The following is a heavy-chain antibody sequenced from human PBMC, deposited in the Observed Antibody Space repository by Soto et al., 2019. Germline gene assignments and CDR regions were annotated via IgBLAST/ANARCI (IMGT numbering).Heavy chain of an antibody. V-gene: IGHV3-23*01. CDR1: GFSFFSYA. CDR2: ISGSGGHT. D-gene: IGHD2-8*01. Sequence: EVQLLESGGHVVQPGESLRLSCTGSGFSFFSYAMSWVRQAPGKGLEWVSTISGSGGHTCYADSVKGRFVVSRDNDKNTVYLHMSSLTGEDTAVYFCAKIEMGWFAHWGQGTQVTVSS. CDR3: AKIEMGWFAH. J-gene: IGHJ5*02.